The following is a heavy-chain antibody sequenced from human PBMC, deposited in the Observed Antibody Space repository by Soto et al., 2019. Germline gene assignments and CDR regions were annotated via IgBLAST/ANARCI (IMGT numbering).Heavy chain of an antibody. Sequence: EVQLLESGGDLVQPGGSLRLSCAASGFTFSSYAMSWVRQAPGKGLEWVSTISGSGSSTYYADSVNGRFTISRDNSKNTLYLQMNSLRAGDTAVYYCARGYYFDYWGQGTLVTVSS. CDR2: ISGSGSST. J-gene: IGHJ4*02. CDR1: GFTFSSYA. CDR3: ARGYYFDY. V-gene: IGHV3-23*01.